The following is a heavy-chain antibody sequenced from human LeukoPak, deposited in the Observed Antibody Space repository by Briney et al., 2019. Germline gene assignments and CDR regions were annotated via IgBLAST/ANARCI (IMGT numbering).Heavy chain of an antibody. CDR1: GFTFSSYS. D-gene: IGHD5-18*01. Sequence: GGSLRLSCAASGFTFSSYSMNWVRQAPGKGLEWVSSISTSSTYIYYADSVKGRFTMSRDNAKNSLDLQMNSLRAEDTAVYYCARSTAMFTYFDYWGQGTLVTVSS. CDR2: ISTSSTYI. CDR3: ARSTAMFTYFDY. J-gene: IGHJ4*02. V-gene: IGHV3-21*01.